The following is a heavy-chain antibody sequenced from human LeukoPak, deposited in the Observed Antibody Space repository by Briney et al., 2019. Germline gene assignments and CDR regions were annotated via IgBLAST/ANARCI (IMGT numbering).Heavy chain of an antibody. D-gene: IGHD3-10*01. Sequence: PSETLSPTCTVSGGSISSDSYYWGWIRQPPGKGLEWIGSIYYSGSTYYNPSLKSRVTISVDTSKNQFSLKLTSVTAADTSMYYCVRRAYGSGSYPADYWGQGTLVTVSS. J-gene: IGHJ4*02. CDR3: VRRAYGSGSYPADY. CDR1: GGSISSDSYY. CDR2: IYYSGST. V-gene: IGHV4-39*01.